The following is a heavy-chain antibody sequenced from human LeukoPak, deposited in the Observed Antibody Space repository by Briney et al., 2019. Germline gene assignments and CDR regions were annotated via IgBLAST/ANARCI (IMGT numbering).Heavy chain of an antibody. CDR2: IYYSGST. J-gene: IGHJ4*02. V-gene: IGHV4-39*07. Sequence: PSETLSLTCNVSGGSISGSRYYWGWIRQPPGKGLEWIGSIYYSGSTYNNPSLKSRVTISVDTSKNQFSLKLSSVTAADTAVYYCARSYSAGSDYWGQGTLVTVSS. CDR3: ARSYSAGSDY. CDR1: GGSISGSRYY. D-gene: IGHD3-10*01.